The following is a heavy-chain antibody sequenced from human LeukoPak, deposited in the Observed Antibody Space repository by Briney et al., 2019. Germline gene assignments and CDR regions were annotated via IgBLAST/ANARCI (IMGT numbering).Heavy chain of an antibody. CDR1: GASISSYY. CDR2: IYTSGST. J-gene: IGHJ6*03. D-gene: IGHD6-13*01. Sequence: SETLSLTCTVSGASISSYYWSWIRQPAGKGLEWIGRIYTSGSTNYNPSLKSRVTISVDTSKNQFSLELSSVTAADTAVYYCARDTHSSSHYYYYYMDVWGKGTTVTISS. V-gene: IGHV4-4*07. CDR3: ARDTHSSSHYYYYYMDV.